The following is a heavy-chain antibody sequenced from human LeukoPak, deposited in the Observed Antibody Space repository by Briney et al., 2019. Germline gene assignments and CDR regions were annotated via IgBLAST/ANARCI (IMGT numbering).Heavy chain of an antibody. CDR3: ARHEYSSSWYSANWFDP. D-gene: IGHD6-13*01. J-gene: IGHJ5*02. CDR1: GGSISSYY. CDR2: IYYSGST. Sequence: SETLSLTCTVSGGSISSYYWSWIRQPPGKGLEWIGYIYYSGSTNYNPSLKSRVTISVDTSKNQFSLKLSSVTAADTAVYYCARHEYSSSWYSANWFDPWGQXTLVTVSS. V-gene: IGHV4-59*08.